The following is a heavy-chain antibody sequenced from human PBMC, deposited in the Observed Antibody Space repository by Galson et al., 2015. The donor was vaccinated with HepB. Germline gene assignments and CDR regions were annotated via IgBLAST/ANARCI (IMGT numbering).Heavy chain of an antibody. Sequence: SLRLSCAASGFTFSSYAMHWVRQAPGKGLEWVAVISYDGSNKYYADSVKGRFTISRDNSKNTLYLQMNSLRAEDTAVYYCARADILTDLDYWGQGTLVTVSS. J-gene: IGHJ4*02. CDR2: ISYDGSNK. CDR1: GFTFSSYA. CDR3: ARADILTDLDY. V-gene: IGHV3-30*04. D-gene: IGHD3-9*01.